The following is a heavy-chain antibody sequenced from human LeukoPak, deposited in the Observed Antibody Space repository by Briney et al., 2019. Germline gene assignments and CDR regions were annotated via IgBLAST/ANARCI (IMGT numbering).Heavy chain of an antibody. CDR1: GYSISSGYY. D-gene: IGHD5-12*01. CDR2: IYHSGST. CDR3: ARGRRGVATIPPPLLFDY. V-gene: IGHV4-38-2*01. Sequence: SETLCLTCAVSGYSISSGYYWGWIRQPPGKGLEWIGSIYHSGSTYYNPSLKSRVTISVDTSKNQFSLKLSSVTAADTAVYYCARGRRGVATIPPPLLFDYWGQGTLVTVSS. J-gene: IGHJ4*02.